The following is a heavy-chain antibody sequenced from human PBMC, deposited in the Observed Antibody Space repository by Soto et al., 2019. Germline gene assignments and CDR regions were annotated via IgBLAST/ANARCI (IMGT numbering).Heavy chain of an antibody. CDR2: ISGSEDRT. CDR1: GFSLRDHA. D-gene: IGHD3-10*01. CDR3: GRTYTGG. Sequence: LQSGGGVVQPGESLRLSCADSGFSLRDHALSWVRQAPGGGLEWVSGISGSEDRTNYADFVRGRFIISKDRAKNTLYLDMSGLRVDDTAVYFCGRTYTGGWGQGTLVTVSS. V-gene: IGHV3-23*01. J-gene: IGHJ4*02.